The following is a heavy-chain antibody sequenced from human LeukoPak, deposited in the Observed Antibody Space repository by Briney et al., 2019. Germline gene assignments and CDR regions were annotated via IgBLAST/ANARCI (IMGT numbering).Heavy chain of an antibody. CDR3: ARVGTRMVTIVAPYYMDV. CDR2: ISSRSSYI. V-gene: IGHV3-21*01. CDR1: GFTFSDYY. D-gene: IGHD5-24*01. Sequence: GGSLRLSCVASGFTFSDYYMNWVRQAPGKGPEWVSSISSRSSYIYYADSVKGRFTISRDNAQNSLYLQMNSLRAEDTAVYYCARVGTRMVTIVAPYYMDVWGKGTTVTVSS. J-gene: IGHJ6*03.